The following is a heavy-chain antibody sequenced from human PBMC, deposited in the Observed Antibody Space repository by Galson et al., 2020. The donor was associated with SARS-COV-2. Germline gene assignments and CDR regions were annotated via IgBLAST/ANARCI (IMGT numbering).Heavy chain of an antibody. V-gene: IGHV4-4*02. J-gene: IGHJ4*02. Sequence: SETLSLTCAVSGGSISSSNWWSWVRQPPGKGLEWTGEIYHSGSTNYNPSLKSRVTISVDKSKNQFSLKLSSVTAADTAVYYCARRRVVRGVITSFFDYWGQGTLVTVSS. D-gene: IGHD3-10*01. CDR1: GGSISSSNW. CDR2: IYHSGST. CDR3: ARRRVVRGVITSFFDY.